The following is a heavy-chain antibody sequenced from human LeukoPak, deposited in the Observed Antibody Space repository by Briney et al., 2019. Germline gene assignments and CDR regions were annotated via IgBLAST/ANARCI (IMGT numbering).Heavy chain of an antibody. J-gene: IGHJ4*02. D-gene: IGHD5-24*01. Sequence: SETLSLTCTVSGGSISSYYWSWLRHPAGKGLEWIGRIYTSGSTNYNPSLKSRVTMSVDTSKNQFSLKLSSVTAADTAVYYCARDSRGLRDGNFDYWGQGTLVSVSS. V-gene: IGHV4-4*07. CDR2: IYTSGST. CDR1: GGSISSYY. CDR3: ARDSRGLRDGNFDY.